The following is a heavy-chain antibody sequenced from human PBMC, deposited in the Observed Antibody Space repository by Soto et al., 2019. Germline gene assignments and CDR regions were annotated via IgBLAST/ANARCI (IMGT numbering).Heavy chain of an antibody. V-gene: IGHV5-51*01. J-gene: IGHJ4*02. CDR1: GYSFSSYW. Sequence: PGASLKISCKASGYSFSSYWIGWVRQIPGKGLEWMGIIFPDDSETRYSPSFQGKVSISVDKSITTAYLQWSSLKASDTAMYYCARRLYDTSGYRYFDFWGQGNLVTVSS. CDR2: IFPDDSET. D-gene: IGHD3-22*01. CDR3: ARRLYDTSGYRYFDF.